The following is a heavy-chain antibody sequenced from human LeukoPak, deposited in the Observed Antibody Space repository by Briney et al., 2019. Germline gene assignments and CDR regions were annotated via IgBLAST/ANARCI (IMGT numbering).Heavy chain of an antibody. CDR3: ARDLTIAGDRDWFDP. CDR1: GYTFTGYY. V-gene: IGHV1-69*06. Sequence: PLASVKVSCKASGYTFTGYYMHWVRQAPGQGLEWMGGIIPIFGTANYAQKFQGRVTITADKSTSTAYMELSSLRSEDTAVYYCARDLTIAGDRDWFDPWGQGTLVTVSS. D-gene: IGHD6-13*01. J-gene: IGHJ5*02. CDR2: IIPIFGTA.